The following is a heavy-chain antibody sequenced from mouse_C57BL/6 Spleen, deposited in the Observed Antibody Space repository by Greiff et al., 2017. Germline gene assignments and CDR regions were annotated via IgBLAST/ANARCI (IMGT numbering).Heavy chain of an antibody. Sequence: VQLQQSGPGLVKPSQSLSLTCSVTGYSITSGYYWNWIRQFPGNKLEWMGYISYDGSNNYNPSLKNRISITRDTSKNQFFLKLNSVTTEDTATYYCAREKGNYFDYWGQGTTLTVSS. J-gene: IGHJ2*01. CDR1: GYSITSGYY. V-gene: IGHV3-6*01. CDR2: ISYDGSN. CDR3: AREKGNYFDY.